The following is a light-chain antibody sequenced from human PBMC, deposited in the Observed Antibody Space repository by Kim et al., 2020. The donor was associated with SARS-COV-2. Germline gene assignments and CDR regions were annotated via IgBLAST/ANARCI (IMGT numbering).Light chain of an antibody. V-gene: IGKV2-28*01. Sequence: EIMMTQSPISLAVTPGEPASISCTSSQSLLHSNGYYFLDWYVQKPGQSPQLLIHVASHRASGVPDRFSGSGSGTDFTLKISRVEAEDVGIYYCMQVLRTPVTFGGGTKVDIK. CDR1: QSLLHSNGYYF. J-gene: IGKJ4*01. CDR2: VAS. CDR3: MQVLRTPVT.